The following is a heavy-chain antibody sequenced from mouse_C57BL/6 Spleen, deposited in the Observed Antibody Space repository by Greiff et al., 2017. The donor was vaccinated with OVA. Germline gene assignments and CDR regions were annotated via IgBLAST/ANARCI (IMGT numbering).Heavy chain of an antibody. CDR2: IYPGNSDT. CDR3: TDDGYYVVGAY. J-gene: IGHJ3*01. D-gene: IGHD2-3*01. V-gene: IGHV1-5*01. CDR1: GYTFTSYW. Sequence: VQLQQSGTVLARPGASVKMSCKTSGYTFTSYWMHWVKQRPGQGLEWIGAIYPGNSDTSYNQKFKGKAKLTAGTSASTAYMELSRLTNEDTAVYYCTDDGYYVVGAYWGQGTLVTVSA.